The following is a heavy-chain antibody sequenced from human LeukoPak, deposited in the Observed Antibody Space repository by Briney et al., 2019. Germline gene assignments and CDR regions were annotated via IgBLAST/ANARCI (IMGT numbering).Heavy chain of an antibody. V-gene: IGHV3-15*01. D-gene: IGHD3-10*01. J-gene: IGHJ4*02. CDR1: GFTFSSYG. CDR2: IKSKTDGGTT. CDR3: TTGDKHYYGSGSYYNWFDY. Sequence: GGSLRLSCAASGFTFSSYGMSWVRQAPGKGLEWVGRIKSKTDGGTTDYAAPVKGRFTISRDDSKNTLYLQMNSLKTEDTAVYYCTTGDKHYYGSGSYYNWFDYWGQGTLVTVSS.